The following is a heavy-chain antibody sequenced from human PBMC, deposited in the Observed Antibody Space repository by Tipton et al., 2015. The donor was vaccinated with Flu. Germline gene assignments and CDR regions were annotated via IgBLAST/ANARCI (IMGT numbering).Heavy chain of an antibody. J-gene: IGHJ6*02. D-gene: IGHD3-3*01. V-gene: IGHV1-18*01. Sequence: QVQLVQSGAEVKKPGASVKVSCKASGYTFTKHGINWVRQAPGQGLEWMGWVSAYNGDTNYAQKLQGRVTTTTDTSTSTAYMELRSLRSDDTAVYFCARDRRGGDYSQWGGMDVWGQGTTVTVSS. CDR2: VSAYNGDT. CDR1: GYTFTKHG. CDR3: ARDRRGGDYSQWGGMDV.